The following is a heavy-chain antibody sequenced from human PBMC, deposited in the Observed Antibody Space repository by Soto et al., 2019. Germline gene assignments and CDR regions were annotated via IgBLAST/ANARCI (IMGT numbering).Heavy chain of an antibody. CDR3: AKGGKGDYGDLFDY. CDR1: GFTFDDYA. CDR2: ISWNSGSI. Sequence: EVQLVESGGGLVQPGRSLRLSCAASGFTFDDYAMHWVRQAPGKGLAWVSGISWNSGSIGYADSVKGRFTISRDNAKNSLYLQMNSLRAEDTALYYCAKGGKGDYGDLFDYWGQGTLVTVSS. J-gene: IGHJ4*02. V-gene: IGHV3-9*01. D-gene: IGHD4-17*01.